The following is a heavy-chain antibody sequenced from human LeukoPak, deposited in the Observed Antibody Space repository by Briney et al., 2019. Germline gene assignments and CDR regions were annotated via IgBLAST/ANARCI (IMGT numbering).Heavy chain of an antibody. Sequence: PGGSLRLSCAASGFTFSSYAMSWVRQAPGKGLEWVAVIWYDGSNKYYADSVKGRFTISRDNSKNTLYLQMNSLRAEDTAVYYCARDCAQYVGGITGTSFDYWGQGTLVTVSS. D-gene: IGHD1/OR15-1a*01. J-gene: IGHJ4*02. CDR3: ARDCAQYVGGITGTSFDY. CDR2: IWYDGSNK. CDR1: GFTFSSYA. V-gene: IGHV3-33*08.